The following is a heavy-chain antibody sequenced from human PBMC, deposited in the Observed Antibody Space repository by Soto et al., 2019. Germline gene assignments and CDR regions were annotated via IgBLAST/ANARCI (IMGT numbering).Heavy chain of an antibody. CDR2: IYYSGRT. V-gene: IGHV4-30-4*01. CDR1: GGSISSGDYY. CDR3: ARYYYGSGSYQDY. J-gene: IGHJ4*02. Sequence: QVQLQESGPGLVKPSQTLSLTCTVSGGSISSGDYYWSWIRQPPGKGLEWIGDIYYSGRTYYNPPPKSRVTISVDTSHNQFSLKLTAVTAADTAVYYCARYYYGSGSYQDYWGQGTLVTVSS. D-gene: IGHD3-10*01.